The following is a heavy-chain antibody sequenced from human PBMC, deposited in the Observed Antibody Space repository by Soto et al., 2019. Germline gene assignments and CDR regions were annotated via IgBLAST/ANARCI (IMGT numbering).Heavy chain of an antibody. J-gene: IGHJ4*02. CDR1: GYTFTSYA. V-gene: IGHV1-3*01. CDR3: ARAGAYDSSGYYYLYYFDY. CDR2: INAGNGNT. Sequence: ASVKVSCKASGYTFTSYAMHWVRQAPGQRLEWMGWINAGNGNTKYSQKFQGRVTITRDTSASTAYMELSSLRSEDTAVYYCARAGAYDSSGYYYLYYFDYWGQGALVTVSS. D-gene: IGHD3-22*01.